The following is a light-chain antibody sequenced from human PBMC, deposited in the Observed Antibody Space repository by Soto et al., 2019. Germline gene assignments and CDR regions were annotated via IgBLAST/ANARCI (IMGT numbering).Light chain of an antibody. CDR2: SNN. Sequence: QSVLTQPPSASGTPGQRVTISCSGSSSIIGINTVSWYQQLPGTAPKLLIYSNNQRPSGVPDRFSGSKSGPSASLAISGLQSEDEANYYCGIWDDSLNGWVFGGGTKVTVL. J-gene: IGLJ3*02. CDR3: GIWDDSLNGWV. V-gene: IGLV1-44*01. CDR1: SSIIGINT.